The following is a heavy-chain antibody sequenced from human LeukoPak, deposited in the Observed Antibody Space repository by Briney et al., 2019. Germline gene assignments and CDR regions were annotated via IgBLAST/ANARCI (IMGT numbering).Heavy chain of an antibody. CDR1: GGSFSGYY. CDR2: SNHSGST. J-gene: IGHJ5*02. D-gene: IGHD3-3*01. CDR3: ARGIPPIFGVVITQNWFDP. V-gene: IGHV4-34*01. Sequence: SETLSLTCAVYGGSFSGYYWSWIRQPPGKGLEWIGESNHSGSTNYNPSLKSRVTISVDTSKNQFSLKLSSVTAADTAVYYCARGIPPIFGVVITQNWFDPWGQGTLVTVSS.